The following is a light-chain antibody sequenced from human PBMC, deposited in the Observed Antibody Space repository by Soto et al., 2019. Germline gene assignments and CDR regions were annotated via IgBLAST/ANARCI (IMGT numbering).Light chain of an antibody. CDR3: AAWDDSLSVYV. V-gene: IGLV1-47*01. CDR2: RNN. CDR1: SSNIGSHY. Sequence: QSALTQPPSASGTPGQRVTISCSGSSSNIGSHYVHWYQQLPGTAPKLLIFRNNQRPSGVPDRFSDSKSGTSASLAISGLRSEDEADYYCAAWDDSLSVYVFGTGTKVTVL. J-gene: IGLJ1*01.